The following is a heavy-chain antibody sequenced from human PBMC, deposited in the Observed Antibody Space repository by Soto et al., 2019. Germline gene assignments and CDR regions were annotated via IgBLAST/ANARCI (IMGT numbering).Heavy chain of an antibody. Sequence: GGSLRLSCAASGITFSSYAMSWVHQAPGKGLEWVSDISGSGARTYCADSVKGRFTISRDNSKNTLYLQMNSLRAEDTAVYYCASIIPYGSGNYYKGGYMDVWGKGTTVTVSS. J-gene: IGHJ6*03. V-gene: IGHV3-23*01. CDR1: GITFSSYA. CDR3: ASIIPYGSGNYYKGGYMDV. D-gene: IGHD3-10*01. CDR2: ISGSGART.